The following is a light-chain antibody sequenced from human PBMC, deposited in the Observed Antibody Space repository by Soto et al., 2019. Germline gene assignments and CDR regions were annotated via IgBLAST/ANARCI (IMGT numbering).Light chain of an antibody. CDR3: QQRSNWPPIT. CDR2: DAS. CDR1: QSVSSR. Sequence: EIVWTESRGSLSLSHEKKATLSCRASQSVSSRLAWYQQRPGQAPRLLIYDASNRATGIPARFSGSGSGTDFTLTISSLEPEDFAVYYCQQRSNWPPITFGQGTRLEIK. V-gene: IGKV3-11*01. J-gene: IGKJ5*01.